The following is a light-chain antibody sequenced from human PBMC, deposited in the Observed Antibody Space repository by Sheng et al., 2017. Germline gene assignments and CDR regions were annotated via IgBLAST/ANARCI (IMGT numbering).Light chain of an antibody. V-gene: IGKV3-15*01. CDR3: QQYDEWPVP. Sequence: EIVMTQSPPTLSVSPGERATLSCRASQSVSNKLAWYQQKPARLPGSSSLLHPPGPLVSQPGSSGSGSGTEXTLTIGSLQSEDIGIYYCQQYDEWPVPFGGGTKVEIK. J-gene: IGKJ4*01. CDR2: LHP. CDR1: QSVSNK.